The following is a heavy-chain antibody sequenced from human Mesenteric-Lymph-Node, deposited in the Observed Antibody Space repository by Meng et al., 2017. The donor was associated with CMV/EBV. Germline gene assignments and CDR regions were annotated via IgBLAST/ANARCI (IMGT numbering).Heavy chain of an antibody. V-gene: IGHV1-18*01. CDR3: ARDRVGRGAANAYSYGMDV. CDR1: GYTFTSYG. CDR2: IYAYNGNT. Sequence: ASVKVSCKASGYTFTSYGISWVRQAPGQGLEWMGWIYAYNGNTNYAQKLQGRVTMTTDTSTNTAYMELGSLRSDDTAVYYCARDRVGRGAANAYSYGMDVWGQGTTVTVSS. D-gene: IGHD1-26*01. J-gene: IGHJ6*02.